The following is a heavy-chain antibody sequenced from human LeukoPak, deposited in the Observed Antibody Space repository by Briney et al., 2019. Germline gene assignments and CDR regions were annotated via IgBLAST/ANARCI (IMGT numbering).Heavy chain of an antibody. D-gene: IGHD1-26*01. V-gene: IGHV1-8*02. CDR2: MNPNSGNT. CDR3: ARGKWHLYSGSYILYYFDY. CDR1: GYTFTSNG. J-gene: IGHJ4*02. Sequence: ASVKVSCKASGYTFTSNGISWVRQAPGQGLEWMGWMNPNSGNTGYAQKFQGRVTMTRNTSISTAYMELSSLRSEDTAVYYCARGKWHLYSGSYILYYFDYWGQGTLVTVSS.